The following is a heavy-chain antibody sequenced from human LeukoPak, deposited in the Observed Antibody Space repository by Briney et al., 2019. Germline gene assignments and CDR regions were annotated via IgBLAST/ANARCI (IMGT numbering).Heavy chain of an antibody. D-gene: IGHD3-10*01. Sequence: SETLSLTCIVSGGSINSINYYWGWIRQPPGKGLEWIGSTYYAGNTYYNPSLKSRLTISRDTSKNQFSLKLSSVTASDTAVYYCVRHLPGGGSGTKLPDYWGQGILVTVSS. CDR2: TYYAGNT. J-gene: IGHJ4*02. CDR3: VRHLPGGGSGTKLPDY. V-gene: IGHV4-39*01. CDR1: GGSINSINYY.